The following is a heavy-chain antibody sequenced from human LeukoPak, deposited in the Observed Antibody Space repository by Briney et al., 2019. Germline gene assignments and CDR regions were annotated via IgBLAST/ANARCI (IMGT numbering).Heavy chain of an antibody. CDR3: ARGTVEVVAATGWFDH. V-gene: IGHV3-30*04. Sequence: PGGSLRLSCAASGFTFSSYAMHWVRQAPGKGLEWVAVISYDGSNKYYADSVKGRFTISRDNSKNTLYLQMNSLRAEDAAVYYCARGTVEVVAATGWFDHWGQGTLVTVFS. CDR1: GFTFSSYA. D-gene: IGHD2-15*01. CDR2: ISYDGSNK. J-gene: IGHJ5*02.